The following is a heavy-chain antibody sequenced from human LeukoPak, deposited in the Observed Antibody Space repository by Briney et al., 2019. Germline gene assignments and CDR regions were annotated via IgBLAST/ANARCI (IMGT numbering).Heavy chain of an antibody. CDR2: IRYDGSNK. D-gene: IGHD2-21*01. J-gene: IGHJ4*02. Sequence: GGSLRLSCAASGFTFSSYGMHWVRQAPGKGLEWVAFIRYDGSNKYYADSVKGRFTISRDNSKNTLYLQMNSLRAEDTAVYYCAKVGLAYCGGDCPMGLLWGQGTLVTVSS. V-gene: IGHV3-30*02. CDR3: AKVGLAYCGGDCPMGLL. CDR1: GFTFSSYG.